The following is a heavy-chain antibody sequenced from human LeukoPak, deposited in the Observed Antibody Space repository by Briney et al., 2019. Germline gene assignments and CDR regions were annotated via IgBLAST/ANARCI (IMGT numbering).Heavy chain of an antibody. J-gene: IGHJ4*02. D-gene: IGHD4-17*01. CDR2: ISDSGGST. Sequence: PGGSLRLSCAASGFTFSSYAMSWVRQAPGKGLEWVSAISDSGGSTYYADSVKGRFTISRDNSKNTLYLQMNSLRAEDTAVYYCAKEVSYGDYGRGDYWGQGTLVTVSS. CDR3: AKEVSYGDYGRGDY. V-gene: IGHV3-23*01. CDR1: GFTFSSYA.